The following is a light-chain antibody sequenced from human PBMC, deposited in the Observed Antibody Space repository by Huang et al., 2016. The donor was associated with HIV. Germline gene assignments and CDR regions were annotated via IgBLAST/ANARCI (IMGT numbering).Light chain of an antibody. Sequence: DIQMTQSPSTLSASVGDRVTITCRASQSIGTWLAWYQQLPGKAPKLLIYKASSLESGVPSRFNGSGSGTEFTLTINSLQPGDFATYYCQQSNSYPYSFGQGTKLEIK. CDR1: QSIGTW. CDR3: QQSNSYPYS. J-gene: IGKJ2*03. CDR2: KAS. V-gene: IGKV1-5*03.